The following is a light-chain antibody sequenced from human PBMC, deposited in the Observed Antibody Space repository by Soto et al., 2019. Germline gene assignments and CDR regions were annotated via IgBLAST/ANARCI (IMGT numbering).Light chain of an antibody. Sequence: QSALTQPASVSGSPGQSITISCTGTSSDVGGYNYVSWYQHHPGKAPKLMIYDVSNRPSGVSNRFSGSKSGNTASLTISVLQAEDEADYYCSSYTTSGTRVFGGGTKLTVL. V-gene: IGLV2-14*03. CDR1: SSDVGGYNY. CDR3: SSYTTSGTRV. CDR2: DVS. J-gene: IGLJ3*02.